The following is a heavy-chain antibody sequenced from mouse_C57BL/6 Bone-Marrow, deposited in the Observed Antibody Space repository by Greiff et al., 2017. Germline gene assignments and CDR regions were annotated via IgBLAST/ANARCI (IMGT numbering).Heavy chain of an antibody. CDR3: ARSRGGRGYFGV. J-gene: IGHJ1*03. D-gene: IGHD1-1*01. V-gene: IGHV1-55*01. Sequence: QVQLQQPGAELVKPGASVKMSCKASGYTFTSYWITWVKQRPGQGLEWIGDIYPGSGSTNYNEKFKSKATLTVDTSSSTAYMQLSSLTSEDSAVYYCARSRGGRGYFGVWGTGTTVTVSS. CDR1: GYTFTSYW. CDR2: IYPGSGST.